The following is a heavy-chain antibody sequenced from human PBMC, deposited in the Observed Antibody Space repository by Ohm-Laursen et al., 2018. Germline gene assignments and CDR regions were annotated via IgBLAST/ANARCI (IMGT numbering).Heavy chain of an antibody. J-gene: IGHJ4*02. Sequence: SLRLSCAASGFIFSSFAMTWVRQAPGKGLEWVSVISGSGDDTYYTDSVKGRFTVSRGISNNTVYLHMDSLGAEDTAVYYCAKGRSEVVSAALNYWGQGTLVTVSS. CDR3: AKGRSEVVSAALNY. V-gene: IGHV3-23*01. CDR1: GFIFSSFA. CDR2: ISGSGDDT. D-gene: IGHD2-2*01.